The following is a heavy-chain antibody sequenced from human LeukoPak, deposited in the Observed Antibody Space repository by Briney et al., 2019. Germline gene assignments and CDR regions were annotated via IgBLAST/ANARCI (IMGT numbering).Heavy chain of an antibody. V-gene: IGHV1-69*05. CDR2: IIPIFGTA. D-gene: IGHD6-19*01. CDR3: ARAIAVAQNAFDI. Sequence: ASVKVSCKASGGTFTSYAISWVRQAPGQGLEWMGGIIPIFGTANYAQKFQGRVTITTDESTNTAYMELSGLRAEDTAVYYCARAIAVAQNAFDIWGQGTMVTVSS. CDR1: GGTFTSYA. J-gene: IGHJ3*02.